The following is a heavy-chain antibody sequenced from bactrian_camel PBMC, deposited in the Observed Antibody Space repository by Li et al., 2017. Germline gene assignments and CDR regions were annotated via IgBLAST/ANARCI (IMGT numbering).Heavy chain of an antibody. J-gene: IGHJ4*01. V-gene: IGHV3S6*01. D-gene: IGHD6*01. CDR2: FYSDGRT. CDR1: GFTFSSLF. Sequence: HVQLVESGGGLVQPGGSLRLSCAASGFTFSSLFMNWVRQAPGKGLEWVSGFYSDGRTYYADSVKGRFTISRDNAKNTLYLQLNSLKTEDTAFYYCASSLPRFTSGIDIESQGTQVTVS.